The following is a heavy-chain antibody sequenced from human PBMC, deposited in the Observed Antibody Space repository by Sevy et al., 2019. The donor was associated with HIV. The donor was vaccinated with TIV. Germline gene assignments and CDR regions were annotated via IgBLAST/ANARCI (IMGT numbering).Heavy chain of an antibody. V-gene: IGHV4-30-2*01. CDR2: IYHSGST. D-gene: IGHD3-22*01. Sequence: SETLSLTCAVSGGSISSGGYSWSWIRQPPGKGLEWIGYIYHSGSTNYNPSLKSRVTISVDRSKNQFSLKLSSVTAADTAVYYCARGHYYDSSGYYFGGFDYWGQGTLVTVSS. J-gene: IGHJ4*02. CDR3: ARGHYYDSSGYYFGGFDY. CDR1: GGSISSGGYS.